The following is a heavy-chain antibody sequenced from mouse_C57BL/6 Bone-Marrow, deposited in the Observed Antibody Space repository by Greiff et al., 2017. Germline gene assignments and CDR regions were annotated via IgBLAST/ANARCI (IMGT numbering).Heavy chain of an antibody. CDR3: ARGRGYGNYVDYAMDY. Sequence: QVQLQQPGTELVKPGASVKLSCKASGYTFTSYWMHWVKQRPGQGLEWIGNINPSNGGTNYNEKFKSKATLTVDKSSSTAYMQLSSLTSEDSAVYYCARGRGYGNYVDYAMDYWGQGTSVTVSS. CDR2: INPSNGGT. J-gene: IGHJ4*01. D-gene: IGHD2-1*01. V-gene: IGHV1-53*01. CDR1: GYTFTSYW.